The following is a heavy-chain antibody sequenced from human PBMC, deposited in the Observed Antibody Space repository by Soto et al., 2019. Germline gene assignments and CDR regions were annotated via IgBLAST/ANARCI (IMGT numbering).Heavy chain of an antibody. CDR2: MYSGGST. V-gene: IGHV3-53*01. Sequence: RLSCAASGFSVSSNYMSWVRQAPGTGLEWVSVMYSGGSTYYADSVKGRFTISRDNSKNTLYLQMNSLRAEDTAMYYCARSPYSSNWYPWFEPWGQGTLVTVSS. CDR1: GFSVSSNY. D-gene: IGHD6-13*01. CDR3: ARSPYSSNWYPWFEP. J-gene: IGHJ5*02.